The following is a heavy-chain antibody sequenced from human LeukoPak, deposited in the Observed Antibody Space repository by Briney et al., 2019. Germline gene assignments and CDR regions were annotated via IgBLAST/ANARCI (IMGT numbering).Heavy chain of an antibody. CDR2: IKQDGSEK. Sequence: GGSLRLSCAASGFTFSSYWMSWVRQAPGKGLEWVANIKQDGSEKYYVDSVKGRFTISRDNAKNSLYLQMNSLRAEDTAVYYCARDKIVGATHFDYWGQGTLVAVSS. D-gene: IGHD1-26*01. CDR1: GFTFSSYW. CDR3: ARDKIVGATHFDY. J-gene: IGHJ4*02. V-gene: IGHV3-7*01.